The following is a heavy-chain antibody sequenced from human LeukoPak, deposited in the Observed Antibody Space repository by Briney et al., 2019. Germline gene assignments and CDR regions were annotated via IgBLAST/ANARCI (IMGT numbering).Heavy chain of an antibody. D-gene: IGHD6-13*01. J-gene: IGHJ4*02. V-gene: IGHV4-59*01. CDR2: IYYSGST. CDR3: ARDRAAAHFDY. CDR1: GGSISSYY. Sequence: SETLSLTCTVSGGSISSYYWSWIRQPPGKGLEWIGYIYYSGSTNYNPSLKSRVTISVDTSKNQFSLKLSSVTAADTAVYYCARDRAAAHFDYCGQGTLVTVSS.